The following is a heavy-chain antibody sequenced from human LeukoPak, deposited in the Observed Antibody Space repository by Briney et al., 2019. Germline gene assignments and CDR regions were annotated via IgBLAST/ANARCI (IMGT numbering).Heavy chain of an antibody. CDR2: IYYSGST. CDR3: AGVSTYYDAFDI. V-gene: IGHV4-59*01. J-gene: IGHJ3*02. CDR1: GGSISSYY. Sequence: SETLSLTCTVSGGSISSYYWSWIRQPPGKGLEWIGYIYYSGSTNYNPSLKSRVTISVDTSKNQFSLKLSSVAAADTAVYYCAGVSTYYDAFDIWGQGTMVTVSS. D-gene: IGHD3-10*01.